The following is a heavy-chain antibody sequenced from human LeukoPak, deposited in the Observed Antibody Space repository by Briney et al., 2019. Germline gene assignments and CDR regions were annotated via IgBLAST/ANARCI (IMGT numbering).Heavy chain of an antibody. CDR1: GFTFSSYW. Sequence: GGSLTLSCAASGFTFSSYWMHWVRQAPGKGLEWVASINHNGNVNYYVDSVKGRFTISRDNAKNSLYLQMSNLRAGDTAVYFCARGGGLDVWGQGATVTVSS. CDR3: ARGGGLDV. V-gene: IGHV3-7*03. CDR2: INHNGNVN. D-gene: IGHD3-16*01. J-gene: IGHJ6*02.